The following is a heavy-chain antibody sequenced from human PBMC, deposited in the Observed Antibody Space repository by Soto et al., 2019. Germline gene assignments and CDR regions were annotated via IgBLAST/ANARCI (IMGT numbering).Heavy chain of an antibody. CDR2: INHSGST. J-gene: IGHJ6*02. Sequence: SETLSLTCAVYGGSFSGYYWSWIRQPPGKGLEWIGEINHSGSTNYNPPLKSRVTISVDTSKNQFSLKLSSVTAADTAVYYCARGPKTPAVPRYYGMDVWGQGTTVTVSS. CDR3: ARGPKTPAVPRYYGMDV. CDR1: GGSFSGYY. D-gene: IGHD2-15*01. V-gene: IGHV4-34*01.